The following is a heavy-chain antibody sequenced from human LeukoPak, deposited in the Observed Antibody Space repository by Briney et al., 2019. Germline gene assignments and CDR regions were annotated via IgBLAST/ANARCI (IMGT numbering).Heavy chain of an antibody. J-gene: IGHJ6*02. CDR2: INPNSGGT. D-gene: IGHD1-26*01. V-gene: IGHV1-2*02. Sequence: ASVTVSCKASGYTFTGYYMHWVRQAPGQGLEWMGWINPNSGGTNYAQKFQGRVTMTRDTSISTAYMELSRLRSDDTAVYYCARDLGGSYYYYYGMDVWGQGTTVTVSS. CDR1: GYTFTGYY. CDR3: ARDLGGSYYYYYGMDV.